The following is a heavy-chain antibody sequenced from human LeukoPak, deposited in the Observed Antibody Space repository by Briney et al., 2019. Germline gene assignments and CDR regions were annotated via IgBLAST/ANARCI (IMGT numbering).Heavy chain of an antibody. D-gene: IGHD2-2*01. Sequence: GGSLRLSCAASGFTFDDYGMSWVRQAPGKGLEWVSGINWNGGSTGYADSVKGRFTISRDNSKNTLYLQMNSLRAEDTAVYYCASYCSSTSCPEADAFDIWGQGTMVTVSS. V-gene: IGHV3-20*04. CDR3: ASYCSSTSCPEADAFDI. CDR2: INWNGGST. CDR1: GFTFDDYG. J-gene: IGHJ3*02.